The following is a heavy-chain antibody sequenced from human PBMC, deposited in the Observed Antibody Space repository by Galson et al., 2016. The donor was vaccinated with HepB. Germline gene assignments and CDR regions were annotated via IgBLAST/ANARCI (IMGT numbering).Heavy chain of an antibody. J-gene: IGHJ3*01. CDR3: ARDPMRFAFDL. CDR1: GFTFSSYA. Sequence: SLRLSCAASGFTFSSYAMNWVRQAPGKGLEWISYISSSGGTIYYADSVKGRFNISKDNAKNSLYLRMNSLRADDTAVYYCARDPMRFAFDLWGQGTMVTVSS. V-gene: IGHV3-48*03. CDR2: ISSSGGTI.